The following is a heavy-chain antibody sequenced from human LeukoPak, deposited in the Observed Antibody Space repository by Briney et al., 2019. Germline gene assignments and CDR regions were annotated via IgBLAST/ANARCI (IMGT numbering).Heavy chain of an antibody. CDR3: AKDWAGSDRRYYFDY. D-gene: IGHD3-22*01. J-gene: IGHJ4*02. V-gene: IGHV3-23*01. CDR2: ISSSGGST. CDR1: GFTFTSYA. Sequence: PGGSLRLSCAASGFTFTSYAMSWVRQAPGKGLEWVSGISSSGGSTYYADSVKGRFTISRDNSQNTLYLQMNSPRAEDSAVYYCAKDWAGSDRRYYFDYWGQGTLVTVSS.